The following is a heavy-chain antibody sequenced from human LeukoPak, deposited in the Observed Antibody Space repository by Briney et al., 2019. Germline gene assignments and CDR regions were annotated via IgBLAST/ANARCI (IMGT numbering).Heavy chain of an antibody. CDR1: GGSINSYY. CDR3: ARVISYGYWYFDY. V-gene: IGHV4-59*01. D-gene: IGHD5-18*01. Sequence: SETLSLTCTVSGGSINSYYWSWIRQPPGKGPEWFGYIYYSGSTNYNPSLKSRVTISVDTSKNQFSLKLSSVTAADTAVYYCARVISYGYWYFDYWGQGTLVTVSS. CDR2: IYYSGST. J-gene: IGHJ4*02.